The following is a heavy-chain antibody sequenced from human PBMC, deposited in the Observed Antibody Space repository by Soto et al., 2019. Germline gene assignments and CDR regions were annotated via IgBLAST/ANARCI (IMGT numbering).Heavy chain of an antibody. Sequence: GAAAGVVFNTCSRNWDSQAPGKGLEWVSYISSSSSTIFYADSVKGRFTISRDNAKNTLYLQMNSLRAEDTAVYYCARSLPGLRFANEIDYWGQGTLVPVSS. V-gene: IGHV3-48*04. CDR1: GVVFNTCS. CDR3: ARSLPGLRFANEIDY. CDR2: ISSSSSTI. D-gene: IGHD3-3*01. J-gene: IGHJ4*02.